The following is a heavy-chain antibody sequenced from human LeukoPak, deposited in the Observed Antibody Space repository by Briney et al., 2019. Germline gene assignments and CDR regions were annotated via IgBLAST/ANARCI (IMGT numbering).Heavy chain of an antibody. D-gene: IGHD1-26*01. CDR1: GGSFSGYY. CDR2: INHSGST. Sequence: PSETLSLTCAVYGGSFSGYYWSWIRQPPGKGLEWIGEINHSGSTNYNPSLKSRVTISVDTSKNQFSLKLSSVTAADTAVYYCARGPSGSFPADYWGQGTLVTVSS. J-gene: IGHJ4*02. V-gene: IGHV4-34*01. CDR3: ARGPSGSFPADY.